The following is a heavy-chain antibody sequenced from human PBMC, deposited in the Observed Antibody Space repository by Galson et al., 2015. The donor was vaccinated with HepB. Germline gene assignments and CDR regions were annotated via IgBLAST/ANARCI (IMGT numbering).Heavy chain of an antibody. CDR1: GFIFSRHG. CDR3: VRESLMAMVTFDL. CDR2: IWHDGSNQ. D-gene: IGHD5-18*01. Sequence: LRLSCAASGFIFSRHGIHWVRQAPGKGLECVAMIWHDGSNQLYADSVKGRFTIPRDNSKNTLYLQMNSLRAEDPAVYYCVRESLMAMVTFDLWGRGTLVTVSS. V-gene: IGHV3-33*01. J-gene: IGHJ4*02.